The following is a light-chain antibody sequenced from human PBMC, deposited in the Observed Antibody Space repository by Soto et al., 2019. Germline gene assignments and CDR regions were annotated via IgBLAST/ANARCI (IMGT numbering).Light chain of an antibody. Sequence: IHLTQSPSSLSASVGDRVTITCRASQGINTFLAWYQQKAGKAPKLLIYAASTLQSGVPSRFSGSGSGTDFTLTISTMQPDDFATYYCQQYDSFSVTFGQGTRLEIK. J-gene: IGKJ5*01. V-gene: IGKV1-9*01. CDR1: QGINTF. CDR2: AAS. CDR3: QQYDSFSVT.